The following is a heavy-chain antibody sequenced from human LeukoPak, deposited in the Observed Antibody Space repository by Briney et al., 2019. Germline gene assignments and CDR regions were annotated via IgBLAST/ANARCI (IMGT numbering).Heavy chain of an antibody. CDR3: ARGALGYCSSTSCYPHPFDY. V-gene: IGHV4-4*07. CDR2: IYTSGST. D-gene: IGHD2-2*01. Sequence: SETLSLTCTVSGGSISSYYWSWIRQPAGKGLEWIGRIYTSGSTNYNPSLKSRVTMSVDTSKNQFSLKLSSVTAADTAVYYCARGALGYCSSTSCYPHPFDYWGQGTLVTVSS. J-gene: IGHJ4*02. CDR1: GGSISSYY.